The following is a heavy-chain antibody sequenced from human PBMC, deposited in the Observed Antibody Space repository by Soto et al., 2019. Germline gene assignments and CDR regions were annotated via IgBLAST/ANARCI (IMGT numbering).Heavy chain of an antibody. CDR1: GGTFSSYA. Sequence: SVKVSCKASGGTFSSYAISWVRQAPGQGLEWMGGIIPIFGTANYAQKFQGRVTITAEESTSTAYMELSSLRSEDTAVYYCAGYSSSPIIGYYYYGMDVWGQGTTVTVSS. V-gene: IGHV1-69*13. J-gene: IGHJ6*02. CDR3: AGYSSSPIIGYYYYGMDV. D-gene: IGHD6-6*01. CDR2: IIPIFGTA.